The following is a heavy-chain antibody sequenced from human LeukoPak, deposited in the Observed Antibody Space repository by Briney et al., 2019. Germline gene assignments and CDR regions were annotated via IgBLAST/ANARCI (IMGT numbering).Heavy chain of an antibody. CDR1: GLTFDDYA. Sequence: GGSLRPSCAASGLTFDDYAMHWVRQAPGKGLEWVSGISWNSGSIGYADSVKGRFTISRDNAKNSLYLQMNSLRAEDMALYYCAKDQGIAAAGSFDYWGQGTLVTVSS. CDR3: AKDQGIAAAGSFDY. V-gene: IGHV3-9*03. J-gene: IGHJ4*02. CDR2: ISWNSGSI. D-gene: IGHD6-13*01.